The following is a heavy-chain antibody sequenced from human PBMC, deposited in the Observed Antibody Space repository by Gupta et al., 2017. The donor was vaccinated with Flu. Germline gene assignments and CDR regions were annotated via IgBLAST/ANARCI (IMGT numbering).Heavy chain of an antibody. CDR3: ASPRGYSYPSRRYYYYMDV. Sequence: WVRQAPGKGLEWVSSISSSSSYIYYADSVKGRFTISRDNAKNSLYLQMNSLRAEDTAVYYCASPRGYSYPSRRYYYYMDVWGKGTTVTVSS. J-gene: IGHJ6*03. CDR2: ISSSSSYI. D-gene: IGHD5-18*01. V-gene: IGHV3-21*01.